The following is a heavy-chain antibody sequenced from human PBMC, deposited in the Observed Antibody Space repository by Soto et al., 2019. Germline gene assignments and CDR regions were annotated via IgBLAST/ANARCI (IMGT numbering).Heavy chain of an antibody. CDR2: IDAGNGNT. V-gene: IGHV1-3*01. J-gene: IGHJ4*02. CDR3: ARSETDSSRFDY. Sequence: ASVKVSCKASGYTYTRNAIHWVRQAPGQRLEWIGKIDAGNGNTKYSQKFQCRVTITRDTSASAAYMELSTLGSEDTSIYYCARSETDSSRFDYWGQGTLVTVSS. CDR1: GYTYTRNA. D-gene: IGHD2-21*01.